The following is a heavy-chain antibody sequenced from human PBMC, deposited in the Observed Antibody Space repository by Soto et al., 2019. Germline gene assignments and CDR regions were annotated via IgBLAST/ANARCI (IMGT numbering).Heavy chain of an antibody. CDR3: ARGQYRGYDKYYYYYYLDD. V-gene: IGHV1-2*04. Sequence: ASVKVSCKASGYTFTGYYMHWVRQAPGQGLEWMGWINPNSGGTNYAQKFQGWVTMTRDTSISTAYMELSRLRSDDTAVYYCARGQYRGYDKYYYYYYLDDWGKGTTVTVSS. D-gene: IGHD5-12*01. CDR1: GYTFTGYY. J-gene: IGHJ6*03. CDR2: INPNSGGT.